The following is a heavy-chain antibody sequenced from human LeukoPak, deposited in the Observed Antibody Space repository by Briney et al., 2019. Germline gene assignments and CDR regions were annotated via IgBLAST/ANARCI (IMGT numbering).Heavy chain of an antibody. CDR2: ISYDGSTK. V-gene: IGHV3-30-3*01. J-gene: IGHJ4*02. CDR1: GFTFSNYV. Sequence: GGSLRLSCAASGFTFSNYVMHWLRQAPGKGLEWVAVISYDGSTKYYADSVKGRFTISRDNSKNTLYLQMNSLRAEDTAVYYCARGIVFRPPDYWGQGTLVTVSS. D-gene: IGHD1-26*01. CDR3: ARGIVFRPPDY.